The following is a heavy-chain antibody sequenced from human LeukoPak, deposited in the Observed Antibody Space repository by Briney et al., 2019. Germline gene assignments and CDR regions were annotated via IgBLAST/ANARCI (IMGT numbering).Heavy chain of an antibody. CDR1: GYTFTGYY. CDR2: INPNSGGT. V-gene: IGHV1-2*02. D-gene: IGHD3-10*01. J-gene: IGHJ4*02. Sequence: ASVKVSCKASGYTFTGYYMHWMRQAPGQGLEWMGWINPNSGGTNYAQKFQGRVTMTRDTSISTAYMELSRLRSDDTAVYYCAPGGNYYGSGSYYALDYWGQGTLVTVSS. CDR3: APGGNYYGSGSYYALDY.